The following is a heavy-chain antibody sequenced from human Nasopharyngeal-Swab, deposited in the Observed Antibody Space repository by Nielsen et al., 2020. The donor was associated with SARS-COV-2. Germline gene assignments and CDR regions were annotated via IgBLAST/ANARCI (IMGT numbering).Heavy chain of an antibody. J-gene: IGHJ4*02. V-gene: IGHV3-30*18. CDR2: ISYDGSNK. D-gene: IGHD2-15*01. Sequence: GESLKISCAASGFTFSSYGMHWVRQAPGKGLEWVAVISYDGSNKYYADSVKGRFTISRDNSKNTLYLQMNSLRAEGTAVYYCAKDRDVVVVAATFLDYWGQGTLVTVSS. CDR1: GFTFSSYG. CDR3: AKDRDVVVVAATFLDY.